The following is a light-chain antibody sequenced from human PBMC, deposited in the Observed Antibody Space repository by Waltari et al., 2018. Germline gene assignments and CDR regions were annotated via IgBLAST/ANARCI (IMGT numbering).Light chain of an antibody. CDR2: GAS. CDR3: QQYNDWPPLT. J-gene: IGKJ4*01. Sequence: EVVMTQSPATLSLSPGERATLSCRASQSVSSFLAWYQQKPGQAPRLLIYGASTRATGIPARFSGSRSVTEFTLTISSLQSEDFAVYYCQQYNDWPPLTFGGGTKVEIK. V-gene: IGKV3-15*01. CDR1: QSVSSF.